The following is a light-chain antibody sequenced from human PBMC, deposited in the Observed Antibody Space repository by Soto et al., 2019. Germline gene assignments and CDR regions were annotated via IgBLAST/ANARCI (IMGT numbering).Light chain of an antibody. J-gene: IGKJ1*01. CDR1: QSISSW. Sequence: DIQMTQSPSTLSASVGDRVTITCLASQSISSWLAWYQQKPGKAPKLLIYDAYSLESGVPSRFSGSGSGTEFTLTISSLQPDDFATYYCQQYNSYSGTFGQGTKVEIK. CDR2: DAY. V-gene: IGKV1-5*01. CDR3: QQYNSYSGT.